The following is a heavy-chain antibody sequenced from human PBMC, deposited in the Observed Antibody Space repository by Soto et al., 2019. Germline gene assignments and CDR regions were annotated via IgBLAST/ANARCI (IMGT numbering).Heavy chain of an antibody. J-gene: IGHJ4*02. V-gene: IGHV3-30-3*01. CDR1: GFTFSSYA. D-gene: IGHD3-22*01. Sequence: QVQLVESGVGVVQPGRSLRLSSAASGFTFSSYAMHWVRKAPGKGLEWVAVISYDGSNKYYADSVKGRFTISRDNSKNTLYLQMNSLRAEDTAVYYCARVYDSSGYYHLFDYWGQGTLVTVSS. CDR3: ARVYDSSGYYHLFDY. CDR2: ISYDGSNK.